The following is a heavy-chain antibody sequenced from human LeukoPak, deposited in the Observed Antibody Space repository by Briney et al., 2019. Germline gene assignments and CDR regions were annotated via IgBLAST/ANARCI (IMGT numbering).Heavy chain of an antibody. CDR3: AKGSYYDSSGSFYFDY. CDR1: GFTSSSYA. Sequence: GGSLRLSCAASGFTSSSYAMSWVRQAPGKGLEWVSGISGSGDNTYYADSVKGRFTISRDNSKNTLYVQVDSLGTEDTAAYYCAKGSYYDSSGSFYFDYWGQGTLVTVSS. D-gene: IGHD3-22*01. J-gene: IGHJ4*02. V-gene: IGHV3-23*01. CDR2: ISGSGDNT.